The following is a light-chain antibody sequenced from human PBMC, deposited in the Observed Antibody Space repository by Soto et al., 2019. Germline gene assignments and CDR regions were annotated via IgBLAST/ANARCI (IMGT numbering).Light chain of an antibody. CDR3: QQRSNWPLRYT. J-gene: IGKJ2*01. V-gene: IGKV3-11*01. Sequence: EIVLTQSPATLSLSPGERATLSCRASQSVSSYLAWYQQKPGQSPRHLIYDASNRATGIPARFSGSGSGTDFTLTISSLEPEDFAVYYCQQRSNWPLRYTFGQGTKLEIK. CDR1: QSVSSY. CDR2: DAS.